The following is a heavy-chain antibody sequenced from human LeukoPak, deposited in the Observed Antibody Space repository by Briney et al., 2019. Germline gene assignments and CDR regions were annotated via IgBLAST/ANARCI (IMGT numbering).Heavy chain of an antibody. CDR3: AKGVTATGGNYFGS. V-gene: IGHV3-23*01. CDR1: GLTFSIYA. CDR2: ISGNGANT. D-gene: IGHD3-16*01. J-gene: IGHJ4*02. Sequence: GGSLRLSCAASGLTFSIYAMSWVRQAPGKGLEWVSAISGNGANTYYADSVKGRFTISRDNSKNTLHLQMNSLRAEDTAVYYCAKGVTATGGNYFGSWGQGTLVTVSS.